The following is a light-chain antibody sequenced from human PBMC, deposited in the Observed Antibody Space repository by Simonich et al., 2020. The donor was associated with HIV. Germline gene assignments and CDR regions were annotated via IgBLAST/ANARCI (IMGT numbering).Light chain of an antibody. Sequence: DIQMTQSPSFVSASLGDRFTITCRASQGISYCLAWHQQKPGKAPKLLIYAAYSLQIGVPSRFSGSGSGTDFTLTISSLQPEDFATYYCQQANSFPLTFGGGTKVEIK. V-gene: IGKV1-12*01. J-gene: IGKJ4*01. CDR2: AAY. CDR3: QQANSFPLT. CDR1: QGISYC.